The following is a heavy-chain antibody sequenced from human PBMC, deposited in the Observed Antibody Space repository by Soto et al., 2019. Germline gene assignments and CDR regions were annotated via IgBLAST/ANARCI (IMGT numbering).Heavy chain of an antibody. D-gene: IGHD3-10*01. Sequence: QVQLVQSGAEVKKPGASVKVSCKTSGYTFTSHGISWVRQAPGQGLEWMGWISPYNGDTNYAQKLQGRVSVTTDSITRTAYMELRSLRSEDTAVYYCARMVRGSTVGYYYYMDVWGKGTTVTVSS. CDR3: ARMVRGSTVGYYYYMDV. J-gene: IGHJ6*03. CDR2: ISPYNGDT. CDR1: GYTFTSHG. V-gene: IGHV1-18*01.